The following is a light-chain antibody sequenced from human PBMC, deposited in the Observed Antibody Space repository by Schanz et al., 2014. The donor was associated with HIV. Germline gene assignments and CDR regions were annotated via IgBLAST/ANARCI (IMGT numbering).Light chain of an antibody. CDR1: SSDVGGYNY. CDR2: EVS. J-gene: IGLJ1*01. Sequence: QSVLTQPPSASGSPGQSVTISCTGTSSDVGGYNYVSWYQQHPGKAPKLMIYEVSKRPSGVPDRFSGSKSGNTASLTVSGLQAEDEADYYCATWDDSLNGLYVFATGTKLTVL. CDR3: ATWDDSLNGLYV. V-gene: IGLV2-8*01.